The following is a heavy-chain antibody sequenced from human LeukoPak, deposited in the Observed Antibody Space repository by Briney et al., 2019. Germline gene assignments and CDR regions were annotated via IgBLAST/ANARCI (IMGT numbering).Heavy chain of an antibody. V-gene: IGHV4-4*07. J-gene: IGHJ6*03. D-gene: IGHD6-6*01. CDR3: ARIGRIAARPAYYMDV. CDR1: GSSISSYY. CDR2: IYTSGST. Sequence: SETLSLTCTVSGSSISSYYWSWIRQPAGKGLEWIGRIYTSGSTNYNPSLKSRVTMSVDTSKNQFSLKLSSVTAADTAVYYCARIGRIAARPAYYMDVWGKGTTVTVSS.